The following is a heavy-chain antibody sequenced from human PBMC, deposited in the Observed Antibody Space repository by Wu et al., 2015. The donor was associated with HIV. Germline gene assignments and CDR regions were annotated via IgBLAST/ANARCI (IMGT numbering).Heavy chain of an antibody. CDR1: GYTFTAYY. V-gene: IGHV1-8*02. CDR3: TRGRQYLANAFYYGLDV. D-gene: IGHD2-2*01. Sequence: QVQLVQSGAEVKKPGASVKVSCKASGYTFTAYYMHWVRQAPGQGLEWMGWMSPTTGNTGYAHRFQGRLTMTRNTSMSTAYMELSSLRSEDTAVYYCTRGRQYLANAFYYGLDVWGQGTTVTVSS. J-gene: IGHJ6*02. CDR2: MSPTTGNT.